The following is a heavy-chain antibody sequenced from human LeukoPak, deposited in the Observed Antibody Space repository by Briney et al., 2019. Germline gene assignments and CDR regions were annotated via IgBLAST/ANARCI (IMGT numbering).Heavy chain of an antibody. Sequence: ASVKVSCKASGYTFTSYAISWVRQAPGKGLEWMGGITANNGNTNYAQKLQGRVTMTTDTSTSTAYMELRSLRSDDTAVYYCARVPPAPYCSSTSCPLPFDYWGQGTLVTVSS. CDR2: ITANNGNT. CDR3: ARVPPAPYCSSTSCPLPFDY. J-gene: IGHJ4*02. CDR1: GYTFTSYA. D-gene: IGHD2-2*01. V-gene: IGHV1-18*04.